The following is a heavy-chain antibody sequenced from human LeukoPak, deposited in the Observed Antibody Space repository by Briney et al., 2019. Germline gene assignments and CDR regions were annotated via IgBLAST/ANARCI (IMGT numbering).Heavy chain of an antibody. D-gene: IGHD1-7*01. CDR1: GYTFTSYA. CDR2: INPSGGST. J-gene: IGHJ5*02. CDR3: ARAVRNYVHWFDP. V-gene: IGHV1-46*01. Sequence: ASVKVSCKASGYTFTSYAMHWVRQAPGQGLEWMGIINPSGGSTSYAQKFQGRVTMTRDTSTSTVYMELSSLRSEDTAVYYCARAVRNYVHWFDPWGQGTLVTVSS.